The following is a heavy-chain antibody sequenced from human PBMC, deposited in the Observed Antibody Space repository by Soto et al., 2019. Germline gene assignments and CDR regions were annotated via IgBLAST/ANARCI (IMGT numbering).Heavy chain of an antibody. Sequence: PGGSLRLSCAASGFTFSSYGMHWVRQAPGKGLEWVAVIWYDGSNKYYADSVKGRFTISRDNSKNTLYLQMNSLRAEDTAVYYCARGGGSGSYYPIYYMDVWGKGTTVTVSS. CDR2: IWYDGSNK. D-gene: IGHD3-10*01. CDR1: GFTFSSYG. V-gene: IGHV3-33*01. CDR3: ARGGGSGSYYPIYYMDV. J-gene: IGHJ6*03.